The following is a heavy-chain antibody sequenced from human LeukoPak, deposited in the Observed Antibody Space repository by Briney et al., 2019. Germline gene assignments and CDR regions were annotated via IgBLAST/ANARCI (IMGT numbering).Heavy chain of an antibody. CDR3: AREGYDSSGYCLDY. Sequence: SETLSLTCSVSGDSISGYYWSWIRQPPGKTLEWIAYIHHSGSTEYNPSLRSRVTMSVDTSKNQVSLKLSSVTAADTAMYYCAREGYDSSGYCLDYWGQGTLVTVSS. V-gene: IGHV4-59*01. CDR2: IHHSGST. J-gene: IGHJ4*02. D-gene: IGHD3-22*01. CDR1: GDSISGYY.